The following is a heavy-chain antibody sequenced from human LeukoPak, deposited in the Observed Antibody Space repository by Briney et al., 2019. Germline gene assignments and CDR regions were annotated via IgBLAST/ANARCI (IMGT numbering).Heavy chain of an antibody. J-gene: IGHJ4*02. CDR2: FYHGGST. Sequence: SETLSLTCTVSGYSISTGYYWDWIRQPPGKGLEWIGTFYHGGSTYYNPSLKSRVTISVDTSKNQFSLKLSSVTAADTAMYYCAGAAMIGHNSWGQGTVVTVSS. D-gene: IGHD3-22*01. CDR1: GYSISTGYY. V-gene: IGHV4-38-2*02. CDR3: AGAAMIGHNS.